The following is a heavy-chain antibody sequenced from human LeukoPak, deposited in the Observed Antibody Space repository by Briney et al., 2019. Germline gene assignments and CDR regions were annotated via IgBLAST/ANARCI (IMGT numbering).Heavy chain of an antibody. CDR3: ARHRVSGSSYSALDY. CDR2: ISYSGST. Sequence: SETLSLTCTVSGASINSHYWSWIRQPPGKGLEWIGYISYSGSTNYNPSLRRRVIISVDTSKTHFSLNLSSVTAADTAFYYCARHRVSGSSYSALDYWGQGTLASVSS. J-gene: IGHJ4*02. V-gene: IGHV4-59*08. CDR1: GASINSHY. D-gene: IGHD1-26*01.